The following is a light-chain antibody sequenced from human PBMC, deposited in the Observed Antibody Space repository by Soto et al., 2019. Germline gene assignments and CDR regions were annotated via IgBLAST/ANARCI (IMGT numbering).Light chain of an antibody. CDR2: GAS. CDR1: QSVSGN. V-gene: IGKV3-15*01. CDR3: QQYNNWPPLT. Sequence: EIVMTQSPATLSVSPGERATLSCRASQSVSGNLAWYQQKPGQAPRLLIYGASTRATGIPARFSGSGSGTELTLTISSLQSEDFAVDYCQQYNNWPPLTFGGGTKVEIK. J-gene: IGKJ4*01.